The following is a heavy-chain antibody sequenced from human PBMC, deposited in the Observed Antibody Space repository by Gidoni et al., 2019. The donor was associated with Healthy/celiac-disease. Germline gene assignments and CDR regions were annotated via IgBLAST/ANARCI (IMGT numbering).Heavy chain of an antibody. J-gene: IGHJ4*02. CDR1: GFTFSNAW. CDR3: TTEVYYDSSGTVEFDY. Sequence: EVQLVESGGGLVKPGGSLRLSCAASGFTFSNAWMRWVRQAPGKGLEWVGRIKSKTDGGTTDYAAPVKGRFTISRDDSKNTLYLQMNSLKTEDTAVYYCTTEVYYDSSGTVEFDYWGQGTLVTVSS. V-gene: IGHV3-15*01. D-gene: IGHD3-22*01. CDR2: IKSKTDGGTT.